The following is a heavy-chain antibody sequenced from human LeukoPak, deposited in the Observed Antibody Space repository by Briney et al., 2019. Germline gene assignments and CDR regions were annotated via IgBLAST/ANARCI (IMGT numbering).Heavy chain of an antibody. D-gene: IGHD6-13*01. Sequence: SETLSLTCTVSGGSISSYYWSWIRQPAGKGLEWIGRIYTSGSTNYNPSLKSRVTTSVDTSKNQFSLKLSSVTAADTAVYYCARESAAGGDFDYWGQGTLVTVSS. V-gene: IGHV4-4*07. CDR1: GGSISSYY. CDR3: ARESAAGGDFDY. CDR2: IYTSGST. J-gene: IGHJ4*02.